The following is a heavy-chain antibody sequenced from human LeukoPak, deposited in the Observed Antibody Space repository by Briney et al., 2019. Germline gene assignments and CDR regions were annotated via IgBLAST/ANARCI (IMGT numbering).Heavy chain of an antibody. CDR2: IPYSGST. CDR3: ARCKDYYVSGSYYKTFDY. CDR1: GDSISSSSYY. J-gene: IGHJ4*02. V-gene: IGHV4-39*07. D-gene: IGHD3-10*01. Sequence: SETLSLTCTVSGDSISSSSYYWGWIRQPPGKGLEWIGSIPYSGSTYYNPSLKSRVTISVDTSKNQFSLKLSSVAAADTAVYYCARCKDYYVSGSYYKTFDYWGQGTLVTVSS.